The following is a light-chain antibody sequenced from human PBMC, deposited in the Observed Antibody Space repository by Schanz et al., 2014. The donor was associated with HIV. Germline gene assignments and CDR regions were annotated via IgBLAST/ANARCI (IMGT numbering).Light chain of an antibody. CDR1: QGISSY. V-gene: IGKV1-8*01. CDR3: QQYRDRVT. Sequence: AIRITQSPSSLSASTGDRVTITCRASQGISSYLAWYQQKPGKVPKLLISQASRLESGVPSRFSGGGSGTEFTLIISCLQPDDFATYYCQQYRDRVTFGQGTKVEV. CDR2: QAS. J-gene: IGKJ1*01.